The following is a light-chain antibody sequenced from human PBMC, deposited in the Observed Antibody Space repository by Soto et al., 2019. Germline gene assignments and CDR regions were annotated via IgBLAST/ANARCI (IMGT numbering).Light chain of an antibody. J-gene: IGKJ1*01. V-gene: IGKV2-30*01. CDR2: KVS. Sequence: DVVLTQSPLSLPVTLGQPASISCRSSQSLVSSDGNTHLIWFQQRPGQSPRRLIYKVSNRDYEVQDRLGGSGSGTDFTLEISRVEAEDVGVYYCMQATHWPWTFGQGTKVEIK. CDR1: QSLVSSDGNTH. CDR3: MQATHWPWT.